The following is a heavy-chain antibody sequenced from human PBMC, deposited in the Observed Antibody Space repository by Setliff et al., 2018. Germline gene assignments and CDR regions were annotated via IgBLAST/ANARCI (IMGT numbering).Heavy chain of an antibody. D-gene: IGHD3-10*01. V-gene: IGHV4-59*01. CDR2: IYYSGST. CDR1: GDSMSFSY. CDR3: AKGRGEMDS. J-gene: IGHJ4*02. Sequence: SETLSLTCSVSGDSMSFSYWSWIRQPPGKGLEWIGHIYYSGSTDSHPSLKSRVSISIDTSKNQFSLNVRSVTAADTAIYYCAKGRGEMDSWGQGILVTVSS.